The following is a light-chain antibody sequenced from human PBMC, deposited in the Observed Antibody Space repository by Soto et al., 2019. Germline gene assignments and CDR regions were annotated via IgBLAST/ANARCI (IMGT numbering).Light chain of an antibody. CDR2: KAS. CDR3: QHYYGNSRT. CDR1: QSISSW. V-gene: IGKV1-5*03. J-gene: IGKJ1*01. Sequence: DIQMTQSPSTLSASVGDRVTITCRASQSISSWLAWYQQKPGKAPNLLIYKASNLESGVPSRFSGSGSGTKFILTIRRLQADDFATYSCQHYYGNSRTFGQGTKVEIK.